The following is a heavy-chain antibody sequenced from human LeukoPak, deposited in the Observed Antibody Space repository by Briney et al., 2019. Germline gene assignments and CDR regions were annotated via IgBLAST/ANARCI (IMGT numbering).Heavy chain of an antibody. CDR2: ISGSGGST. CDR1: GFTFSSYA. Sequence: PGESLRLSCAASGFTFSSYAMSWVRQAPGKGLEWVSAISGSGGSTYYADSVKGRFTISRDNSKNTLYLQMNSLRAGDTAVYYCAKGSNYYDSSALADWGQGTLVPVSS. J-gene: IGHJ4*02. V-gene: IGHV3-23*01. D-gene: IGHD3-22*01. CDR3: AKGSNYYDSSALAD.